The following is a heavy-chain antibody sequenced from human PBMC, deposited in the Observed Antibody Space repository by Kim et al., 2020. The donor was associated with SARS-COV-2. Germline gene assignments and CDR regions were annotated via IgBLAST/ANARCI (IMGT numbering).Heavy chain of an antibody. V-gene: IGHV3-74*01. CDR1: GFTFSSYW. J-gene: IGHJ3*02. CDR2: INSDGSST. D-gene: IGHD6-6*01. CDR3: ARGPFGQLVPPAFDI. Sequence: GGSLRLSCAASGFTFSSYWMHWVRQAPGKGLVWVSRINSDGSSTSYADSVKGRFTISRDNAKNTLYLQMNSLRAEDTAVYYCARGPFGQLVPPAFDIWGQGTMVTVSS.